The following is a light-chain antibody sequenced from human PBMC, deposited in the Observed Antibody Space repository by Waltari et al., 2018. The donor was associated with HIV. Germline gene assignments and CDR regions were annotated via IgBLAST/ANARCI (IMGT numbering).Light chain of an antibody. CDR2: WAS. CDR3: QQYYSAPYA. J-gene: IGKJ2*01. V-gene: IGKV4-1*01. Sequence: DIVMTQSPDSLALSLGARATISCKSSQSVLYSSHNKNYLAWYQQKPGQPPKLLIYWASTRESGVPDRFSGSGSWTDFTLTINSLQAEDVAVYSCQQYYSAPYAFGQGTKLEIK. CDR1: QSVLYSSHNKNY.